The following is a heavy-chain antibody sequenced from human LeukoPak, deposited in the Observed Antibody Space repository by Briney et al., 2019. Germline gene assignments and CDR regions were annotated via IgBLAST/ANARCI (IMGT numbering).Heavy chain of an antibody. CDR3: ARVSWDDFDEGRDY. J-gene: IGHJ4*02. CDR2: TYYRSKWYN. D-gene: IGHD3-3*01. CDR1: GDSVSSNSAA. V-gene: IGHV6-1*01. Sequence: QSGPGLVKPSQTLSLTCAISGDSVSSNSAAWNWIRQSPSRGLEWLGRTYYRSKWYNDYAVSVKSRMTINPDTSKKQFSLKLSSVTAADTAVYYCARVSWDDFDEGRDYWGQGTLVTVSS.